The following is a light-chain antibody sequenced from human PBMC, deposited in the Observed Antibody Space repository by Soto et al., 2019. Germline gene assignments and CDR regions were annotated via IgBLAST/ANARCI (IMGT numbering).Light chain of an antibody. Sequence: EIVLTQSPGTLSLSPGERATLSCRASQSVSNNYLAWYQQKPGQAPRLLIYGASSRATGIPDRFSGSGSGTDFTLTISRLEPEDFAVYYCQQYGSTTYTFGQGTEVEIK. CDR1: QSVSNNY. J-gene: IGKJ2*01. CDR2: GAS. V-gene: IGKV3-20*01. CDR3: QQYGSTTYT.